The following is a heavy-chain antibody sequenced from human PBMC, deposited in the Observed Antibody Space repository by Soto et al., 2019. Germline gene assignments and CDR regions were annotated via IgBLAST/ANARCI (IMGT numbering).Heavy chain of an antibody. D-gene: IGHD3-10*01. CDR3: ARDGAPMVRGVIIKNYGMDV. Sequence: GGSLRLSCAASGFTFSSYAIHWVRQAPGKGLEWVAAISKDGNNEYYADSVKGRFSVSRDNAKNSLYLQMNSLRAEDTAVYYCARDGAPMVRGVIIKNYGMDVWGQGTTVTVSS. CDR2: ISKDGNNE. CDR1: GFTFSSYA. V-gene: IGHV3-30-3*01. J-gene: IGHJ6*02.